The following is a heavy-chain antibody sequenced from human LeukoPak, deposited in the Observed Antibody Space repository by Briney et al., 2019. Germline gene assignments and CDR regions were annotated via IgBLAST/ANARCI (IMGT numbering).Heavy chain of an antibody. J-gene: IGHJ4*02. D-gene: IGHD6-19*01. CDR2: IWSDGSNK. CDR1: GFTFRSYG. CDR3: SRGNGRIAEAECYY. Sequence: AGSLRLSCEAPGFTFRSYGMHGVRQAPRKEMPWVAVIWSDGSNKYYAESVKGRYTNSRDNFKNTLYLQMNSLRAEDKAVYYWSRGNGRIAEAECYYWGQGTLFTVSS. V-gene: IGHV3-33*01.